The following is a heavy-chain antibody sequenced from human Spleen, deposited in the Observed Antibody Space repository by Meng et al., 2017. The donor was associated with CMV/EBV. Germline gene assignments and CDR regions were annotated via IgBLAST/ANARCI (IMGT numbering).Heavy chain of an antibody. CDR1: GYRFTNYW. D-gene: IGHD3-9*01. CDR3: ARQEYYDILTGHLDYGMDV. CDR2: IYPGDSDT. Sequence: KVSCKASGYRFTNYWIGWVRQMPGKGLEWMGIIYPGDSDTRYSPSFQGQVTISADKSITTAYLQWSSLKASDTAMYYCARQEYYDILTGHLDYGMDVWGQGTTVTVSS. V-gene: IGHV5-51*01. J-gene: IGHJ6*02.